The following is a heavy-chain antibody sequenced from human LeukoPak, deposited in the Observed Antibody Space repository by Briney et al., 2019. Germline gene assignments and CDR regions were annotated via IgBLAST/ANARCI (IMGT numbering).Heavy chain of an antibody. CDR2: ISSSSSTI. J-gene: IGHJ6*03. Sequence: KTGGSLRLSCAASGFTFSSYSMNWVRQAPGKGLEWVSYISSSSSTIYYADSVKGRFTISRDNAKNSLFLQMNSLRDEDSAVYFCARDFYRSGSTYYYYYMDVWGKGTMVTVSS. CDR3: ARDFYRSGSTYYYYYMDV. D-gene: IGHD6-19*01. CDR1: GFTFSSYS. V-gene: IGHV3-48*02.